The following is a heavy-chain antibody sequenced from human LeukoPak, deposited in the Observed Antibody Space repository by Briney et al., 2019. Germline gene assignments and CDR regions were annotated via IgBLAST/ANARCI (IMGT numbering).Heavy chain of an antibody. CDR2: TYYRSKWYN. CDR1: GDSVSSNNAA. Sequence: SQTLSLTCAISGDSVSSNNAAWTWIRQSPSRGLEWLGRTYYRSKWYNDYAVSVKSRITINPDTSKNQISLQLNSVTPEDTVLYYCTSGTLGEPGDAFNIWGQGTMVTVSS. J-gene: IGHJ3*02. CDR3: TSGTLGEPGDAFNI. V-gene: IGHV6-1*01. D-gene: IGHD1-26*01.